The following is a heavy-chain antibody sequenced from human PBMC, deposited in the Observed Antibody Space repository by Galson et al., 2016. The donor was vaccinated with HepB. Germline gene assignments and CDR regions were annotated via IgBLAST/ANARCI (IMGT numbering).Heavy chain of an antibody. CDR2: ISSSSSTV. V-gene: IGHV3-48*01. D-gene: IGHD2-15*01. J-gene: IGHJ5*02. Sequence: SLRLSCAASGFTFGSYSMNWVRQAPGKGLEWVSYISSSSSTVYYADSVKGRFTSSRDSAKNSLYLQMNSLRAEDTAVYYCARGGASCSGGSCYFWFDPWGRGTMVTVSS. CDR3: ARGGASCSGGSCYFWFDP. CDR1: GFTFGSYS.